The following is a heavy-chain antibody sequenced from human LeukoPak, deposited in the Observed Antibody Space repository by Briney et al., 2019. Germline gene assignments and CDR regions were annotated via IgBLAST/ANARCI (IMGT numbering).Heavy chain of an antibody. CDR2: IYYSGST. J-gene: IGHJ3*02. CDR3: ARRGYSYGYDAFDI. V-gene: IGHV4-59*01. Sequence: SETLSLTCTVSGGSISSYYWSWIRQPPGKGLEWIGYIYYSGSTNYNPSLKSRVAISVDTSKNQFSLKLSSVTAADTAVYYCARRGYSYGYDAFDIWGQGTMVTVSS. CDR1: GGSISSYY. D-gene: IGHD5-18*01.